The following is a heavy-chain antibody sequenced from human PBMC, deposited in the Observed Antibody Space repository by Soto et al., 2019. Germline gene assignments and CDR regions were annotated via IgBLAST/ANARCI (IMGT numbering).Heavy chain of an antibody. CDR1: GYTLTELS. CDR2: FDPEDGET. J-gene: IGHJ6*02. D-gene: IGHD1-26*01. Sequence: ASVKVSCKVSGYTLTELSMHWVRQAPGKGLEWMGGFDPEDGETIYAQKFQGRVTMTEDTSTDTAYMELSSLRSEDTAVYYCATDGMTWELLDGYGMDVWGQGTTVTVSS. CDR3: ATDGMTWELLDGYGMDV. V-gene: IGHV1-24*01.